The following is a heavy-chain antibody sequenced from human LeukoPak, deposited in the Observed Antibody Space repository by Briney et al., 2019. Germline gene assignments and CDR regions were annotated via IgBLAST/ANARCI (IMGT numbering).Heavy chain of an antibody. D-gene: IGHD2-2*02. CDR2: IYPSGST. V-gene: IGHV4-38-2*01. CDR3: ARHLSAAIPDY. Sequence: PSETLSLTCAVSGYSISSGYYWGWIRQPPGKGLEWIGSIYPSGSTYYNPSLKSRVTTSVDTSKNQFSLKLSSVTAADTAVYYCARHLSAAIPDYWGQGTLVTVSS. J-gene: IGHJ4*02. CDR1: GYSISSGYY.